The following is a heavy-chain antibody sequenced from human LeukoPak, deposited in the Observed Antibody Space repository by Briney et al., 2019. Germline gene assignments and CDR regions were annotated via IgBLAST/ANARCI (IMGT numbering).Heavy chain of an antibody. CDR3: ARASKYSNYRWFDP. CDR1: GGSISSGDYY. V-gene: IGHV4-30-4*01. J-gene: IGHJ5*02. D-gene: IGHD4-11*01. Sequence: SQTLSLTCTVSGGSISSGDYYWSWIRQPPGKGLEWIGYMYYSGSTYYNPSLKSRATISVDTSKNQFSLKLSSVTAADTAVYYCARASKYSNYRWFDPWGQGTLVTVSS. CDR2: MYYSGST.